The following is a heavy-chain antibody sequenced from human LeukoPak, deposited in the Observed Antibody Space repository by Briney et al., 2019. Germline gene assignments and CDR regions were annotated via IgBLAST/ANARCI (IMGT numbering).Heavy chain of an antibody. J-gene: IGHJ3*01. D-gene: IGHD4-17*01. CDR3: ARGPTVITFNAFDV. CDR1: GFTFSDYG. V-gene: IGHV3-64*01. CDR2: ISSNGIYT. Sequence: GGSLRLSCAASGFTFSDYGMYWVRQAPGKGLEHVTGISSNGIYTYYANSVKGRFTISRDNSKNTLSLQMGSLRAEDMAVYYCARGPTVITFNAFDVWGQGTMVTVSS.